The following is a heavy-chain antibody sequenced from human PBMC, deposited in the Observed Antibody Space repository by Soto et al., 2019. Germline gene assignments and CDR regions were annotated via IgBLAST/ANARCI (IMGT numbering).Heavy chain of an antibody. CDR3: AKRAVVGAARYFDY. J-gene: IGHJ4*02. CDR2: IGTSGSNS. CDR1: GFTFSGYA. V-gene: IGHV3-23*01. Sequence: PGGSLRLSFAASGFTFSGYAMSWVRQAPGKGLEWVSTIGTSGSNSYYPDSVKGRFTISRDNSKNTLYLQMNSLRAEDTAVYYCAKRAVVGAARYFDYWGLGTLVTVSS. D-gene: IGHD2-15*01.